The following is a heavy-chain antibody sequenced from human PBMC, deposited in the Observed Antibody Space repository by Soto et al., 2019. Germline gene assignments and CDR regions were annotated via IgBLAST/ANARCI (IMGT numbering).Heavy chain of an antibody. CDR1: GGSISSYY. V-gene: IGHV4-59*01. CDR2: IYYSGST. J-gene: IGHJ4*02. D-gene: IGHD3-3*01. CDR3: ARGGVVEGPFFDD. Sequence: TLSLTCTVSGGSISSYYWSWIRQPPGKGLEWIGYIYYSGSTNYNPSLKSRVTISVDTSKNQFSLKLSSVTAADTAVYYCARGGVVEGPFFDDWGKGTLVTVSS.